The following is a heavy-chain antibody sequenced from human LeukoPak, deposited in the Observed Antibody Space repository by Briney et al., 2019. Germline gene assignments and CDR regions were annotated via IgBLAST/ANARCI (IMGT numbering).Heavy chain of an antibody. J-gene: IGHJ4*02. Sequence: GGSLRLSCIASGLTFRNYAMSWVRQASAKGLEWVAGMDQGGGFIQYADSVKGRFTISRDNSKNTLHLQMSSLRAEDTAVYYCAKDYRGSGEVGEAGPLDYWGQGTLVTVSS. D-gene: IGHD1-14*01. CDR1: GLTFRNYA. CDR2: MDQGGGFI. CDR3: AKDYRGSGEVGEAGPLDY. V-gene: IGHV3-23*01.